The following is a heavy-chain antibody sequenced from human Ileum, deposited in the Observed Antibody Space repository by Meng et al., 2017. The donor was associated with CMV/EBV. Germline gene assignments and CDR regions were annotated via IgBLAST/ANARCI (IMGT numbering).Heavy chain of an antibody. D-gene: IGHD1-14*01. CDR2: IYYSGST. CDR1: SISSYY. CDR3: ARDPTYKLYRASYYYGMDV. V-gene: IGHV4-59*01. J-gene: IGHJ6*02. Sequence: SISSYYWSWIRQPPGKGLEWIGYIYYSGSTNYNPSLKSRVTISVDTSKNQFSRKLSSVTAADTAVYYCARDPTYKLYRASYYYGMDVWGQGTTVTVSS.